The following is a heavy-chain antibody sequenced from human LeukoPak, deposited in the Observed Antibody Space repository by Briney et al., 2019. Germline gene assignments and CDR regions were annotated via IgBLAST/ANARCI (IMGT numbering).Heavy chain of an antibody. CDR1: GFTFSSYT. CDR2: VTVSGGGT. CDR3: AKRAARPAYYFDF. V-gene: IGHV3-23*01. J-gene: IGHJ4*02. Sequence: GGSLRLSCTASGFTFSSYTMSWVRQAPGKGLEWVSTVTVSGGGTYYGDSVKGRFTISRDNSKNTLYLQMNSLRAEDTAVYYCAKRAARPAYYFDFWGQGTLVTISS. D-gene: IGHD6-6*01.